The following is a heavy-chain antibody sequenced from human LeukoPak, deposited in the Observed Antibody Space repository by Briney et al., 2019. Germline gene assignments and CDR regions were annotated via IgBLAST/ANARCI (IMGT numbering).Heavy chain of an antibody. V-gene: IGHV1-18*04. Sequence: ASVKVSCTASGYTFTRYGCSWVRQAPGQGLEWVGWISAYNGDTIYAERLQGRVTMTTDSSTGTAYMELRSLRSDDTAIYYCARDTGTVATGTVDYWGQGTLVTVSS. J-gene: IGHJ4*02. D-gene: IGHD4-17*01. CDR3: ARDTGTVATGTVDY. CDR1: GYTFTRYG. CDR2: ISAYNGDT.